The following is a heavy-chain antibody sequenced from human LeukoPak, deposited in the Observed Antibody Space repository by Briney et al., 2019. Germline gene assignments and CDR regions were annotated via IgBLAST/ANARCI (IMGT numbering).Heavy chain of an antibody. D-gene: IGHD3-22*01. V-gene: IGHV3-74*01. CDR2: INSDGSST. Sequence: GGSLRLSCAASGFTFSSYWMHWLRQAPGKGLVWVSRINSDGSSTSYADSEKGRFTISRDNAKNTLYLKMNSLRAEDTAVYYCARAYYYDSSGYYTQWGQGTLVTVSS. CDR3: ARAYYYDSSGYYTQ. J-gene: IGHJ4*02. CDR1: GFTFSSYW.